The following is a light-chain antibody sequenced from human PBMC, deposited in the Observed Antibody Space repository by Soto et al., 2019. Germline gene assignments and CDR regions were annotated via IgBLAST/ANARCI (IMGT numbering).Light chain of an antibody. Sequence: AIQMTQSPTSLSASVGDRVIITCRASQDISKDLGWYQQKPGKAPKFLIYSATSTQSRVPSTFSGSAFGTDFTLTISSLQPEDFATYYCLQDHDYPRTFGQGTKVEF. J-gene: IGKJ1*01. CDR3: LQDHDYPRT. CDR2: SAT. V-gene: IGKV1-6*01. CDR1: QDISKD.